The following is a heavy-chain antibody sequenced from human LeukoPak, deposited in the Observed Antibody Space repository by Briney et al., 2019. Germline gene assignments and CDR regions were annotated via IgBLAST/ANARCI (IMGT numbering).Heavy chain of an antibody. CDR3: ARAQAYGGNSFFLY. V-gene: IGHV3-21*01. CDR1: GFTFSSYS. D-gene: IGHD4-23*01. J-gene: IGHJ4*02. Sequence: GESLKISCAASGFTFSSYSMNWVRQAPGKGLEWVSSISSSSSYIYYADSVKGRFTISRDNAKNSLYLQMNSLRAEDTAVYYCARAQAYGGNSFFLYWGQGTLVTVSS. CDR2: ISSSSSYI.